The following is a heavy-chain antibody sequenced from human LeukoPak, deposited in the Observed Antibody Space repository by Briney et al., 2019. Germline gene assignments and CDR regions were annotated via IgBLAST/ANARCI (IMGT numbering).Heavy chain of an antibody. J-gene: IGHJ3*02. CDR2: ISSSGGYI. Sequence: GGSLRLSCAASGFTFSTYSMNWVRQAPGKGLEWVSSISSSGGYIFDADSVKGRFTISRDNAKNSLYLQMNSLRAEDTAVYYCARDSSAYYTFDIWGLGTMVTVSS. CDR3: ARDSSAYYTFDI. V-gene: IGHV3-21*01. D-gene: IGHD3-22*01. CDR1: GFTFSTYS.